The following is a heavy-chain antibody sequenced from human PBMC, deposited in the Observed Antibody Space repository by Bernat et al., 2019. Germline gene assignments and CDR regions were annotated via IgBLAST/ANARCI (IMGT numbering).Heavy chain of an antibody. V-gene: IGHV3-64*01. D-gene: IGHD2-15*01. CDR2: ITSNGGST. CDR1: GFTFSNYA. CDR3: ARSKCSGGSCYYYDGMDV. Sequence: EVQLVESGGGLVQPGGSLRLSCAASGFTFSNYAMHWVRQAPGKGLEYVSAITSNGGSTYYANTVKGKFTISRDNTENTLYMPMGSLVAEEMAVYYCARSKCSGGSCYYYDGMDVWGQGTTVTVSS. J-gene: IGHJ6*02.